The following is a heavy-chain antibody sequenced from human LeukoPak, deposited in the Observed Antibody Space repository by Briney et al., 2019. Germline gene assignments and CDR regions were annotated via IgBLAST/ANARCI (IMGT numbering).Heavy chain of an antibody. CDR1: GGSIISRSSF. J-gene: IGHJ4*02. Sequence: ETLSLTCSVSGGSIISRSSFWGWIRQPPGKGLEWVAVISGSGGTTYYADSVKGRFTISRDNSKNTVDLQMESLRAEDTAIYYCAKDLHNWNSVGVHWGQGTLVTVSS. CDR2: ISGSGGTT. CDR3: AKDLHNWNSVGVH. V-gene: IGHV3-23*01. D-gene: IGHD1-1*01.